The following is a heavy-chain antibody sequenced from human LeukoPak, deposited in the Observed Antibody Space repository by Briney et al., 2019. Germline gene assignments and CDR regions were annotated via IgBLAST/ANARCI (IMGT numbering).Heavy chain of an antibody. J-gene: IGHJ3*02. D-gene: IGHD5-18*01. CDR1: GFSFSNNA. Sequence: GGSLRLSCAASGFSFSNNAMHWVRQAPGKGLEWVAVISFNGGMKYYAGSVKGRFTISRDNSKNTLYLQMNSLRVEDTAVYFCTRDPTMSPGYLVDTPTGDAFDIWGQETMVTVSS. V-gene: IGHV3-30*04. CDR3: TRDPTMSPGYLVDTPTGDAFDI. CDR2: ISFNGGMK.